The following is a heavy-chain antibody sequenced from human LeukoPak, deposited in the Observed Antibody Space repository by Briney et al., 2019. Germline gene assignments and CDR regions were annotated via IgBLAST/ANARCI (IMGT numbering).Heavy chain of an antibody. V-gene: IGHV1-24*01. D-gene: IGHD2-2*01. CDR1: GYTLTELS. CDR3: ATDSGYCSSTSCWQLFDY. CDR2: FDPEDSET. J-gene: IGHJ4*02. Sequence: ASVKVSCKVSGYTLTELSMHWVRQAPGKGLEWMGGFDPEDSETIYAQKFQGRVTMTEDTSTDTAYMELSSLRSEDTAVYYCATDSGYCSSTSCWQLFDYWGQGTLVTVSS.